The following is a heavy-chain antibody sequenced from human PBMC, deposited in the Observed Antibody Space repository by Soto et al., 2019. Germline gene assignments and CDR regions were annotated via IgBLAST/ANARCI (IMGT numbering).Heavy chain of an antibody. D-gene: IGHD6-19*01. J-gene: IGHJ4*02. CDR2: ISSSSSYI. CDR3: ARDLAVGIAVAGTY. Sequence: GGSLRLSCAASGFTFSSYSMNWVRQAPGKGLEWVSSISSSSSYIYYADSVKGRFTISRDNAKNSLYLQMNSLRAENTAVYYCARDLAVGIAVAGTYWGQGTLVTVSS. V-gene: IGHV3-21*01. CDR1: GFTFSSYS.